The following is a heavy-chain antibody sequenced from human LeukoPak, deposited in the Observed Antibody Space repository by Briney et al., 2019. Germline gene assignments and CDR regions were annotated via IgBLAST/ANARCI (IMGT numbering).Heavy chain of an antibody. V-gene: IGHV1-24*01. D-gene: IGHD3-10*01. CDR1: GYTLTELS. CDR2: FDPEDGET. J-gene: IGHJ6*02. CDR3: ARAHYYGSRSYPLYDMDV. Sequence: ASVKVSCKVSGYTLTELSMHWVRQAPGKGLEWMGGFDPEDGETIYAQKFQGRVTMTEDTSTDTAYMELSSLRSEDTAVYYCARAHYYGSRSYPLYDMDVWGQGTTVTVSS.